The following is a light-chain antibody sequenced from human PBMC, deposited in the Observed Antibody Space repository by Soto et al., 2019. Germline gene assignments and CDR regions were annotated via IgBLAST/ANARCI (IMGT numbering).Light chain of an antibody. CDR1: QSVSSN. V-gene: IGKV3-15*01. CDR3: QQYNNCPPRT. Sequence: EIVMTQSPATLSVSPGERATLSCRASQSVSSNLAWYQQKPGQAPSLLIYGASTRATGIAARVSGSGSGTEITLTISSMQYEDLAVYYCQQYNNCPPRTFGQGTKVEIK. CDR2: GAS. J-gene: IGKJ1*01.